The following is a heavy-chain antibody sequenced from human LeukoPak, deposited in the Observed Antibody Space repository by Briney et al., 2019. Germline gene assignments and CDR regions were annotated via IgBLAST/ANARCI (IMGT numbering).Heavy chain of an antibody. CDR3: ARDVGVGAPTFDY. CDR1: GGSISSYY. J-gene: IGHJ4*02. D-gene: IGHD1-26*01. V-gene: IGHV4-59*01. Sequence: PSETLSLTCTVSGGSISSYYWSWIRQPPGKGLEWIGYIYYSGSTNYNPSLKSRVTISVDTSKNQFSLKLSSVTAADTVVYYCARDVGVGAPTFDYWGQGTLVTVSS. CDR2: IYYSGST.